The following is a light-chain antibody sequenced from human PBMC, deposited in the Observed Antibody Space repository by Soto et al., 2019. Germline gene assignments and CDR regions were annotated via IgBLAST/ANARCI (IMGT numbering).Light chain of an antibody. J-gene: IGKJ2*01. CDR3: QQYDTYFRYT. CDR2: DGY. V-gene: IGKV1-39*01. Sequence: DIQMTQSPSSLSASVGDRVTITCRASQSITTHVNWYQKKPGKAPKLLIYDGYTLESGVPSRFSGSGSGTEFTLTIGSLQPDDFANYYCQQYDTYFRYTFGQGTKLDIK. CDR1: QSITTH.